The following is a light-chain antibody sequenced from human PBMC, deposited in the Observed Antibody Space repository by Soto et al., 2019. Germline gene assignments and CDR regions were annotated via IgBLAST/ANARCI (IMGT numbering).Light chain of an antibody. CDR1: QSVSSN. Sequence: EIVMTQSPATLSVSPGERATLSCRASQSVSSNLDWYQQKPGQAPRLLIYGASTRATGIAARFSVSGSCTEFTLTITSLQSKDFAVDYCEQYNNWPFTFGGGTKVEIK. V-gene: IGKV3-15*01. J-gene: IGKJ4*01. CDR2: GAS. CDR3: EQYNNWPFT.